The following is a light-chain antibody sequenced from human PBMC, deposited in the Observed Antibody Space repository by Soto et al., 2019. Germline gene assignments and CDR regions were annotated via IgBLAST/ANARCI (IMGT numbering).Light chain of an antibody. Sequence: EIRMNKSPDTLSVSPGERATLSCMASQSVTNNLAWYQQKPGQAPRLLIYGASTRTIAIPARFSGSGSGTDFTLTISSLQSEDFAVYYCQQYNNWPRTFGQGTIVDIK. CDR1: QSVTNN. V-gene: IGKV3-15*01. J-gene: IGKJ1*01. CDR3: QQYNNWPRT. CDR2: GAS.